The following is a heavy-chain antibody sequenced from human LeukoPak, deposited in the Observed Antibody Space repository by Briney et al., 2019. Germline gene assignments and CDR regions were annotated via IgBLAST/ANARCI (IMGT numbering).Heavy chain of an antibody. D-gene: IGHD3-22*01. CDR1: GGSISSGSYY. V-gene: IGHV4-61*02. CDR3: AREYYYDSSGSPGVDY. J-gene: IGHJ4*02. Sequence: SETPSLTCTVSGGSISSGSYYWSWIRQPAGKGLEWIVRIYTSGSTNYNPSLKSRVTISVDTSKNQFSLKLSSVTAADTAVYYCAREYYYDSSGSPGVDYWGQGTLVTVSS. CDR2: IYTSGST.